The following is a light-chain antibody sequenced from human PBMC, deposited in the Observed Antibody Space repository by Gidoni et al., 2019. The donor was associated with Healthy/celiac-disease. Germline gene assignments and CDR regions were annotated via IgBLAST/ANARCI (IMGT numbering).Light chain of an antibody. Sequence: DIQMTQSPSTLSASVGDRFTITCRASQSISRCLAWYQQKPGKAPKLLIYKASSLESGVQSRFSGSGSRTEFTLTISSLQPDDFATYYCQQYNRRTFGQGTKVEIK. CDR3: QQYNRRT. J-gene: IGKJ1*01. V-gene: IGKV1-5*03. CDR2: KAS. CDR1: QSISRC.